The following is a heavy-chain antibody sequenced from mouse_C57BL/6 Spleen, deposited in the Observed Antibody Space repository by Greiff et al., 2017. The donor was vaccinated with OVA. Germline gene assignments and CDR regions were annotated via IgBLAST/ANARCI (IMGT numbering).Heavy chain of an antibody. CDR3: ARWGYYGSSSLYYAMDY. CDR2: INPNYGTT. CDR1: GYSLTDYN. V-gene: IGHV1-39*01. Sequence: VQLQQSGPELVKPGASVKISCKASGYSLTDYNMNWVKQSNGKSLEWIGVINPNYGTTSYNQKFKGKATLTVDQSSSTAYMQLNSLTSEDSAVYYCARWGYYGSSSLYYAMDYWGQGTSVTVSS. J-gene: IGHJ4*01. D-gene: IGHD1-1*01.